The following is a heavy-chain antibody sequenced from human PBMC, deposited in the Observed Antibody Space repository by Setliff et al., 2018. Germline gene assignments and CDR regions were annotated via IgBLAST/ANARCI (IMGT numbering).Heavy chain of an antibody. Sequence: GGSLRLSCAASGFTFSSYEMNWVRQAPGKGLEWVSYISSSGSTIYYADSVKGRFTISRDNAKNSLYLQMNSLRAEDTAVYYCVRVLDYYDSNGYSVDAFDVWGQGTMVT. J-gene: IGHJ3*01. D-gene: IGHD3-22*01. CDR1: GFTFSSYE. CDR3: VRVLDYYDSNGYSVDAFDV. V-gene: IGHV3-48*03. CDR2: ISSSGSTI.